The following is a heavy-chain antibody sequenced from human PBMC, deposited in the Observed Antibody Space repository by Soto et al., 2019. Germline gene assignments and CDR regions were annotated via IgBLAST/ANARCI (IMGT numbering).Heavy chain of an antibody. Sequence: PSETLSLTCSVSGDSISTVDYFWAWIRQLPGQALEYIGYIYKSTTTYYNPSFESRVAISLDTSKSQFSLTVTSVTAADTAVYFCARGRYCLTGRCFPNWFDSWGQGTLVTVSS. V-gene: IGHV4-30-4*01. D-gene: IGHD2-15*01. CDR1: GDSISTVDYF. J-gene: IGHJ5*01. CDR3: ARGRYCLTGRCFPNWFDS. CDR2: IYKSTTT.